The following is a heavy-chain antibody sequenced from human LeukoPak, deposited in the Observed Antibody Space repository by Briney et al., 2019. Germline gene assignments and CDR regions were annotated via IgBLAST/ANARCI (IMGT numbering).Heavy chain of an antibody. Sequence: GGSLRLSCAASGFTFSSYGMHWVRQAPGKGLEWVAVIWYDGSNKYYADSVKGRFTISRDNSKNTLYLQMNSLRAEDTAVYYCARMSGISDYFDYWGQGTLVTVSS. V-gene: IGHV3-33*01. CDR1: GFTFSSYG. D-gene: IGHD1-26*01. J-gene: IGHJ4*02. CDR3: ARMSGISDYFDY. CDR2: IWYDGSNK.